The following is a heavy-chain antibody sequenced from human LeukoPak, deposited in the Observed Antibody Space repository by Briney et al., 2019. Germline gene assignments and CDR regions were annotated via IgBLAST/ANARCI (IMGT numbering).Heavy chain of an antibody. Sequence: GGSLRLSCAASRFTFSSYEMNWVRQAPGKGLEWVSYISGSGIKHYADSVKGRFTISRDNAKNSLYLHMNSLRVEDTAVYYCAREDTGVAFDIWGQGTTVTV. D-gene: IGHD2-8*01. V-gene: IGHV3-48*03. CDR2: ISGSGIK. CDR3: AREDTGVAFDI. CDR1: RFTFSSYE. J-gene: IGHJ3*02.